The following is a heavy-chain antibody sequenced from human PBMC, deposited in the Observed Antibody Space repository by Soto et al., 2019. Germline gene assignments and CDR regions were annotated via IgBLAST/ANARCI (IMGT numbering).Heavy chain of an antibody. Sequence: PSETLSLTCTVSGGYVSSGNYYWSWIRQPPGKGMEWIGFIYYTGSSSYNNSLKSRVTMSLDKSNNQFYLKLTSVTAADTVVYFCARHRVDGWLQFSGYLYYYYGMDVWGQGTTVTVSS. J-gene: IGHJ6*02. V-gene: IGHV4-61*01. CDR2: IYYTGSS. CDR1: GGYVSSGNYY. D-gene: IGHD5-12*01. CDR3: ARHRVDGWLQFSGYLYYYYGMDV.